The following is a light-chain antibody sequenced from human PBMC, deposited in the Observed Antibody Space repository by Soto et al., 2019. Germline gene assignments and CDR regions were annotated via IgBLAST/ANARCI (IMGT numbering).Light chain of an antibody. CDR1: SSDVGGYDY. CDR2: EVS. CDR3: SSYTSSSPLYV. J-gene: IGLJ1*01. Sequence: QSALTQPASVSGSPGQSITISCTGTSSDVGGYDYVSWYQQHPGKAPQLIIYEVSNRPSGVSNRFSGSKSGDTASLTISGLHAEDEADYYCSSYTSSSPLYVFGTGTKVTVL. V-gene: IGLV2-14*01.